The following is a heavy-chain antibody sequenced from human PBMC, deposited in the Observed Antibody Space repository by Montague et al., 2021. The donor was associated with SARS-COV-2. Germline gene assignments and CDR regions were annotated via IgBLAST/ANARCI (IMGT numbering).Heavy chain of an antibody. CDR2: NEK. J-gene: IGHJ4*02. V-gene: IGHV3-7*01. Sequence: NEKHYVDSVKGRFTISRDTAKNSLYLQMNSLRAEYTAVYFCARYRGQEYCGGDCYVGLDYWSRGALVTVS. D-gene: IGHD2-21*01. CDR3: ARYRGQEYCGGDCYVGLDY.